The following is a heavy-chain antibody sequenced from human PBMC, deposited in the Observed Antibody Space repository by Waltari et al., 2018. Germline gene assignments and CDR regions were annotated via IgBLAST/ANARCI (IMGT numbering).Heavy chain of an antibody. Sequence: VQLLESGGGVVQPGGSLRLCCAASGFTFSSYGMHWARQAPGKGLEWVAFIGYDKNEKYYADSVKGRFTISRDNSRNNLYLQMDSLTPEDTAVYYCAAYTGSPSRPGPPSLWGRGTLVTVSS. CDR1: GFTFSSYG. V-gene: IGHV3-30*02. D-gene: IGHD1-26*01. J-gene: IGHJ4*02. CDR2: IGYDKNEK. CDR3: AAYTGSPSRPGPPSL.